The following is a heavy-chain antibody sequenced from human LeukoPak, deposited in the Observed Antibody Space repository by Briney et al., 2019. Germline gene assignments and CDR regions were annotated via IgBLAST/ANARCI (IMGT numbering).Heavy chain of an antibody. CDR2: FDPEDGET. D-gene: IGHD3-22*01. V-gene: IGHV1-24*01. Sequence: ASVKVSCKVSGYTLTELSMHWVRQAPGKGLEWMGGFDPEDGETIYAQKFQGRVTMTEDTSTDTAYMELSSLRSEDTAVYYCASDSYYYDSSGYYSLDYWGQGTLVTVSS. J-gene: IGHJ4*02. CDR3: ASDSYYYDSSGYYSLDY. CDR1: GYTLTELS.